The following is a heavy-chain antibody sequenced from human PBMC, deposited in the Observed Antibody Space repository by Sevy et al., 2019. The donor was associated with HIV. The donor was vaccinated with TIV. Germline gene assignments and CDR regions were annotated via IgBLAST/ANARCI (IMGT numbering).Heavy chain of an antibody. Sequence: SGPTLVKPTQTLTLTCTFSGFSLSTSGMCVTWIRQPPGKALEWLALIDWDGDKYYRTSLKTRLTISKDTSKNQVVLTMTNMDPVDTGTYYCARTMYYYDRSGSESALDYWGQGTLVTVSS. V-gene: IGHV2-70*01. CDR3: ARTMYYYDRSGSESALDY. D-gene: IGHD3-22*01. CDR2: IDWDGDK. J-gene: IGHJ4*02. CDR1: GFSLSTSGMC.